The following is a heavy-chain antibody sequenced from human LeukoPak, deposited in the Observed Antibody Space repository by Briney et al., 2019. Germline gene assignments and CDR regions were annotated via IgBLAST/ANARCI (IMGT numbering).Heavy chain of an antibody. CDR3: ARLYYYDSSGYRPSTYYYYMDV. CDR1: GGSISSYY. D-gene: IGHD3-22*01. J-gene: IGHJ6*03. CDR2: IHYSGST. V-gene: IGHV4-59*01. Sequence: SETLSLTCTVSGGSISSYYWSWIRQPPGKGLEWIGYIHYSGSTNYNPSLKSRVTISVDTSKNQFSLKLSSVTAADTAVYYCARLYYYDSSGYRPSTYYYYMDVWGKGTTVTVSS.